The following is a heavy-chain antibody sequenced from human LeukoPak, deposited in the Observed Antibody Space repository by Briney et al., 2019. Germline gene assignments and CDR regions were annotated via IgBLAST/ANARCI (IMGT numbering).Heavy chain of an antibody. CDR3: ARGATWAYYMDV. J-gene: IGHJ6*03. CDR2: IYYSGST. CDR1: GGSISSSSYY. Sequence: PSETLSLTCTVSGGSISSSSYYWGWIRQPPGKGLEWIGSIYYSGSTYYNPSLKSRVTISVDTSKNQFSLKLSSVTAADTAVYYCARGATWAYYMDVWGKGTTVTISS. V-gene: IGHV4-39*07. D-gene: IGHD7-27*01.